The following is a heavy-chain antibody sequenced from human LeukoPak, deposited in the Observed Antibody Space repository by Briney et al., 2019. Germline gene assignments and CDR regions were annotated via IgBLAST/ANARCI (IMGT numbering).Heavy chain of an antibody. CDR3: AREVKGGLDY. J-gene: IGHJ4*02. D-gene: IGHD3-16*01. CDR1: GFRFSYHD. V-gene: IGHV3-21*01. Sequence: PGGSLRLSCAASGFRFSYHDMHWVRQAPGKGLEWVSSISSSSSYIYYADSVKGRFTISRDNAKNSLYLQMNSLRAEDTAVYYCAREVKGGLDYWGQGTLVTVSS. CDR2: ISSSSSYI.